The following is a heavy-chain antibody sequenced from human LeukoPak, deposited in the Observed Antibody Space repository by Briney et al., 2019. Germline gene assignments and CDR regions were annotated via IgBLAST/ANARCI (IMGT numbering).Heavy chain of an antibody. CDR3: ARVDTVNYYYYMDV. Sequence: ASVKVSCKASGYTFTTYGISWVRQAPGHGLEWMGWISTFNGHTNYAQSRQDRVTMTTDTATSTVYMELSSLTLDDTAVYYCARVDTVNYYYYMDVWGKGTPVTISS. J-gene: IGHJ6*03. CDR2: ISTFNGHT. D-gene: IGHD4-17*01. CDR1: GYTFTTYG. V-gene: IGHV1-18*01.